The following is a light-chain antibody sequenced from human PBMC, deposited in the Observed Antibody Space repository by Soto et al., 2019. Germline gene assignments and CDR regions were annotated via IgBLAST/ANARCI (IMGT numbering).Light chain of an antibody. V-gene: IGLV1-44*01. Sequence: QPVLTQPPSASGTPGQRVTISCSGSSSNIGRNTVNWYQHLPGAAPKLLIYSNNQRPSGVPDRFSGSKSGTSASLAISGLQSGDEAEYYCAAWDDRLKGVFGGGTQLTVL. CDR2: SNN. CDR1: SSNIGRNT. CDR3: AAWDDRLKGV. J-gene: IGLJ3*02.